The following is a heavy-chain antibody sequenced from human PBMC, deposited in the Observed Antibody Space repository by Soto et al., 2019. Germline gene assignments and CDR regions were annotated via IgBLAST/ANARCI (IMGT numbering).Heavy chain of an antibody. J-gene: IGHJ6*02. Sequence: ASVKVCCKASGYTFTSYDINWVRQATGQGLEWMGWMNPNSGNTGYAQKFQGRVTMTRNTSISTAYMELSSLRSEDTAVYYCAIKARDYDFWSGPTRSFYYYGMDVWGQGTTVTVSS. CDR2: MNPNSGNT. V-gene: IGHV1-8*01. CDR3: AIKARDYDFWSGPTRSFYYYGMDV. CDR1: GYTFTSYD. D-gene: IGHD3-3*01.